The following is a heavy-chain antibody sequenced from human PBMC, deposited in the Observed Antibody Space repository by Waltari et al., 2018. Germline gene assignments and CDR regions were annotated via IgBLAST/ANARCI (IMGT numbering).Heavy chain of an antibody. Sequence: QLQLQESGPGLVKPSETLSLTCTVSGGSISSSSYYWGWIRQPPGKGLEWIGSIYYSGSNYYNPSLKGRVTISVDTSKNQFSLKLSSVTAADTAVYYCASTVYYDSSGWTYYFDYWGQGTLVTVSS. CDR2: IYYSGSN. CDR1: GGSISSSSYY. V-gene: IGHV4-39*01. J-gene: IGHJ4*02. D-gene: IGHD3-22*01. CDR3: ASTVYYDSSGWTYYFDY.